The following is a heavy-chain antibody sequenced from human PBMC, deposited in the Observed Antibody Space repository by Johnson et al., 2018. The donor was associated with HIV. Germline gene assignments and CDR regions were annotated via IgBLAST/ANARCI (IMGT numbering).Heavy chain of an antibody. CDR1: GFTFSSYG. V-gene: IGHV3-30*03. D-gene: IGHD3-22*01. CDR3: ARDRAHYYDSSGYYESGAFDI. CDR2: ISYDGSNK. Sequence: QEQLVESGGGVVQPGRSLRLSCAASGFTFSSYGMHWVRQAPGKGLEWVAVISYDGSNKYYADSVKGRFTISRDNSKNTLYLQMNSLRAEDTAVYYCARDRAHYYDSSGYYESGAFDIWGQGTMVTVSS. J-gene: IGHJ3*02.